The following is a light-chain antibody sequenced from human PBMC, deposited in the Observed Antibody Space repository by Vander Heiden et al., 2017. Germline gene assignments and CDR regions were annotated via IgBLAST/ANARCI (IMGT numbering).Light chain of an antibody. CDR1: NIGSKS. CDR3: QVWDSASDHPVI. CDR2: DDS. Sequence: SYVLTQPPSVSVAPGQTARIPCGGNNIGSKSLHWYQQKPGQAPVLVVYDDSDRPSGIPERFSASNSGNTATLTISRVEAGDEADYYCQVWDSASDHPVIFGGGTKLTVL. J-gene: IGLJ2*01. V-gene: IGLV3-21*02.